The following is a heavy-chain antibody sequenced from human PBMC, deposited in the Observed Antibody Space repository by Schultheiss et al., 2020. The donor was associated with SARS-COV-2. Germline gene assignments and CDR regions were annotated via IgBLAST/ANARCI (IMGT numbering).Heavy chain of an antibody. CDR3: ATAFAVQQLVLPDY. D-gene: IGHD6-6*01. V-gene: IGHV3-23*01. J-gene: IGHJ4*02. CDR1: GFTFSSYS. CDR2: ISGSGGST. Sequence: GGSLRLSCAASGFTFSSYSMNWVRQAPGKGLEWVSAISGSGGSTYYADSVKGRFTISRDNSKNTLYLQMNSLRAEDTAVYYCATAFAVQQLVLPDYWGQGTLVTVSS.